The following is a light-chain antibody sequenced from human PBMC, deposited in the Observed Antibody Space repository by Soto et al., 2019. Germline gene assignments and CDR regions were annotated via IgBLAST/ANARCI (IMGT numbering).Light chain of an antibody. CDR3: QQYDNWPPDYT. J-gene: IGKJ2*01. Sequence: EIVLTQSPDTLSVSPGERAILFCRASQSVRTKLAWYQQRPGQPPRLLIYDVSNSAIGIHARFSGSGSAACFTLTISSLQSEDCGIYYCQQYDNWPPDYTFGQGTRVEIK. CDR2: DVS. CDR1: QSVRTK. V-gene: IGKV3-15*01.